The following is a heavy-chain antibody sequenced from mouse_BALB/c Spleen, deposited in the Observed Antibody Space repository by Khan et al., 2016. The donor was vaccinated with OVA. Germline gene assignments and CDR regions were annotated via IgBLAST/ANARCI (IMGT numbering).Heavy chain of an antibody. CDR3: ASAGTISTVVITDFDY. Sequence: EVQLQESGPGLVKPSQSLSLTCTVTGYSITSDYAWNWIRQFPGNKLEWMGYLKYSGNTSYNPPLKSRFSITRNTSTNQFFLQLSSVTTENTATSYCASAGTISTVVITDFDYWGQGTTLTVSS. D-gene: IGHD1-1*01. J-gene: IGHJ2*01. V-gene: IGHV3-2*02. CDR1: GYSITSDYA. CDR2: LKYSGNT.